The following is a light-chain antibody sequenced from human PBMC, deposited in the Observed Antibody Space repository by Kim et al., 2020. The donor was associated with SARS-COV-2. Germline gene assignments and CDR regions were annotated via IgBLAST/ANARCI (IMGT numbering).Light chain of an antibody. CDR1: KWGEKY. J-gene: IGLJ2*01. Sequence: SVAPGQTVSITCSGDKWGEKYACWYQQKPGQSPVLVIYQDSKRPSGIPERFSGSNSGNTATLTISGTQAMDEADYYCQAWDSSTVVFGGGTQLTGL. V-gene: IGLV3-1*01. CDR3: QAWDSSTVV. CDR2: QDS.